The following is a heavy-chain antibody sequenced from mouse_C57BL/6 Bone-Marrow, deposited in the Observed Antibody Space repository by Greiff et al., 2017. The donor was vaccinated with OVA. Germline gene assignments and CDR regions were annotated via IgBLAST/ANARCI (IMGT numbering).Heavy chain of an antibody. Sequence: EVQRVESGGGLVKPGGSLKLSCAASGFTFSSYTMSWVRQTPEKRLEWVATISGGGGNTYYPDSVKGRFTISRDNAKNTLYLQMSSLRSEDTALYYCAILLRYLDYWGQGTTLTVSS. CDR2: ISGGGGNT. D-gene: IGHD1-1*01. V-gene: IGHV5-9*01. CDR1: GFTFSSYT. CDR3: AILLRYLDY. J-gene: IGHJ2*01.